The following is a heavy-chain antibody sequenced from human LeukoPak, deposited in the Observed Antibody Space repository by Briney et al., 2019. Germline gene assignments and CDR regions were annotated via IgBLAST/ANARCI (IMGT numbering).Heavy chain of an antibody. J-gene: IGHJ4*02. D-gene: IGHD3-3*01. CDR2: TNPNSGNT. CDR3: ARGVGGRTYYDFWSAPYYFDY. Sequence: ASVKVSCKASGYTFTRYDINWVRQATGQGLEWMGWTNPNSGNTGYAQKFQGRVTMTRNTSISTAYMELSSLRSEDTAVYYCARGVGGRTYYDFWSAPYYFDYWGQGTLVTVSS. V-gene: IGHV1-8*01. CDR1: GYTFTRYD.